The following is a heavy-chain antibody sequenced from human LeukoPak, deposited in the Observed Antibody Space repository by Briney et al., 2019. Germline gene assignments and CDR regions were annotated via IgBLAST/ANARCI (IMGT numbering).Heavy chain of an antibody. V-gene: IGHV3-30*02. CDR1: GFTFSTYG. CDR3: AKDYSGSYPYYYYYYYMDV. D-gene: IGHD1-26*01. Sequence: GGSLRLSCAASGFTFSTYGMHWVRQAPGKGLEWVACIRYDGSNKYYADFVKGRFTISRDNSKNTLYLQMNSLRSEDTAVYYCAKDYSGSYPYYYYYYYMDVWGKGTTVTISS. CDR2: IRYDGSNK. J-gene: IGHJ6*03.